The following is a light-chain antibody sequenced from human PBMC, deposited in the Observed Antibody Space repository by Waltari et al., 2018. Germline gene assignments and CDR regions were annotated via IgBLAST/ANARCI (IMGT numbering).Light chain of an antibody. CDR1: SSNIGSRFD. CDR3: QSYDSSLSAWV. Sequence: QSLLTQPPSVSGAPGQRVTTACTWSSSNIGSRFDVHWYQQVPSTVPRLLIYAKKERPAGVPGRFSGSKSGTAGSLAIAGLQAEDEADYYCQSYDSSLSAWVFGGGTKLTVL. V-gene: IGLV1-40*01. CDR2: AKK. J-gene: IGLJ2*01.